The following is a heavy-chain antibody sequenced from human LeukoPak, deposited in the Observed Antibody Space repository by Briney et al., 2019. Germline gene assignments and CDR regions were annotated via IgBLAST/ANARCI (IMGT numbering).Heavy chain of an antibody. V-gene: IGHV3-23*01. D-gene: IGHD2-2*01. CDR1: GFTFSSYA. CDR3: AKSKTPYCSSTNCLMFDY. CDR2: ISGSGGGST. J-gene: IGHJ4*02. Sequence: PGRSLRLSCAASGFTFSSYAMSWVSQAPGKGLEWVSGISGSGGGSTYDADSVKGRFTISRDNSKNTLYLQMNSLRAEDTAVYYCAKSKTPYCSSTNCLMFDYWGQGALVTVSS.